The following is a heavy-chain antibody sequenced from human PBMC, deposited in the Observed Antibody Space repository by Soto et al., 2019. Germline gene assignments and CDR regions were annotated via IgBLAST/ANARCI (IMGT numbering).Heavy chain of an antibody. CDR2: IYYSGST. CDR3: ARLLGNIVVVPAATRGHYYYYMDV. D-gene: IGHD2-2*01. J-gene: IGHJ6*03. Sequence: SETLSLTCTVSGGSISSYYWSWIRQPPGKGLEWIGYIYYSGSTNYNPSLKSRVTISVDTSKNQFSLKLSSVTAADTAVYYCARLLGNIVVVPAATRGHYYYYMDVWGKGTTVTVSS. V-gene: IGHV4-59*08. CDR1: GGSISSYY.